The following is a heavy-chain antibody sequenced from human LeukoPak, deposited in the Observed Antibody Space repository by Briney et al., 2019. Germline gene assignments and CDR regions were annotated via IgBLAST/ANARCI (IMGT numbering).Heavy chain of an antibody. V-gene: IGHV3-7*01. Sequence: GGSLRLSCAASGFTFSSYWMSWVRQAPGKGLEWVATIKQDESAKYYVDSVKGRFTISRDNAENSLYLQMNGLRAEDTAVYYCARAGYYDSSGYCSMDVWGQGTTVTVSS. D-gene: IGHD3-22*01. CDR3: ARAGYYDSSGYCSMDV. CDR2: IKQDESAK. CDR1: GFTFSSYW. J-gene: IGHJ6*02.